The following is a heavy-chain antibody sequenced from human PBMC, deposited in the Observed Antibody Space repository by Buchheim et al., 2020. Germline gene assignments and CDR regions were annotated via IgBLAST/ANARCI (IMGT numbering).Heavy chain of an antibody. Sequence: QVQLVQSGAEVKKPGASVKVSCKASGYTFTSYYMHWVRQAPGQGLEWMGIINPSGGSTSYAQKFQGRVTMTRDTSKSTVYMELSSLRSEDTAVYYCARTHYDILTGYYPFDYWGQGTL. D-gene: IGHD3-9*01. CDR2: INPSGGST. CDR3: ARTHYDILTGYYPFDY. J-gene: IGHJ4*02. CDR1: GYTFTSYY. V-gene: IGHV1-46*01.